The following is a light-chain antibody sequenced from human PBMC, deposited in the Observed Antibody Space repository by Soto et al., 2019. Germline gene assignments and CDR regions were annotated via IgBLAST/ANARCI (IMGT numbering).Light chain of an antibody. CDR3: QQYNSYRWT. CDR1: QSISSW. J-gene: IGKJ1*01. CDR2: DAS. V-gene: IGKV1-5*01. Sequence: DIQMTQSPSTLSASVGDRVTITCRASQSISSWLAWYQQKPGKAPKLLIYDASSLESGVPSRFSGSGSGTEFTLTISSLQPDDFATYSCQQYNSYRWTFGQGTKVEIK.